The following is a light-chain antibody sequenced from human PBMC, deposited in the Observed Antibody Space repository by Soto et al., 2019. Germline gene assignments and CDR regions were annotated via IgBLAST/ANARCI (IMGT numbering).Light chain of an antibody. CDR1: QTLSNSF. J-gene: IGKJ5*01. CDR3: QQYGTSEII. V-gene: IGKV3-20*01. Sequence: EIVLTQSPGTLSLSPGERSTLSCRASQTLSNSFIAWYQQKPGQAPRXXIYDTSSRATGVPDRYSASGSGTDLTLTIGRLEPEDFEVFFCQQYGTSEIIFGQGTRLEI. CDR2: DTS.